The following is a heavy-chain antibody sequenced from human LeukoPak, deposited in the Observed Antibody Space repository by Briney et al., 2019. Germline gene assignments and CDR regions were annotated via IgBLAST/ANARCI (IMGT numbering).Heavy chain of an antibody. CDR1: GGSISSSSYY. CDR3: ARGATFRGTYYMDV. J-gene: IGHJ6*03. CDR2: IYYSGST. Sequence: SETLSLTCTVSGGSISSSSYYWGWIRQPPGKGLEWIGSIYYSGSTYYNPSLKSRVTISVDTSKNQFYLKLSSVTAADTAVYYCARGATFRGTYYMDVWGKGTTVTVSS. V-gene: IGHV4-39*01. D-gene: IGHD3-10*01.